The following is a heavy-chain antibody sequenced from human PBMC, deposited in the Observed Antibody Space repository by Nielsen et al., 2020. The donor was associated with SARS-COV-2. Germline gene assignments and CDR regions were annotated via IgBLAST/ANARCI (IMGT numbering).Heavy chain of an antibody. CDR3: ARGATVANDAFDI. D-gene: IGHD4-23*01. CDR1: GYTFTSYG. CDR2: IIPIFGTA. J-gene: IGHJ3*02. Sequence: SVKVSCKASGYTFTSYGISWVRQAPGQGLEWMGGIIPIFGTANYAQKFQGRVTITADESTSTAYMELSSLRSEDTAVYYCARGATVANDAFDIWGQGTMVTVSS. V-gene: IGHV1-69*13.